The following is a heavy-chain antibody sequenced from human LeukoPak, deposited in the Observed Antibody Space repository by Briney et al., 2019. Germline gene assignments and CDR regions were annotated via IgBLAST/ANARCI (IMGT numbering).Heavy chain of an antibody. CDR1: GFTFTSYS. V-gene: IGHV3-21*04. CDR3: AKPYYYDSSGYEG. CDR2: INNRGDYI. Sequence: GGSLRLSCSASGFTFTSYSMNWVRQAPGKGLEWVSSINNRGDYIYYADSVKGRFTISRDNSKNTLYLQMNSLRAEDTAVYYCAKPYYYDSSGYEGWGQGTLVTVSS. D-gene: IGHD3-22*01. J-gene: IGHJ4*02.